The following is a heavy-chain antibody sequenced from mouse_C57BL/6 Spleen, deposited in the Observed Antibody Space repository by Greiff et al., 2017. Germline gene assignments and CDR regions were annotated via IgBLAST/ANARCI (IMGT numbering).Heavy chain of an antibody. V-gene: IGHV1-69*01. J-gene: IGHJ2*01. D-gene: IGHD2-1*01. CDR3: ARGGGNYPSFDY. CDR2: IDPSDSYT. Sequence: QVQLQQPGAELVMPGASVKLSCKASGYTFTSYWMHWVKQRPGQGLEWIGEIDPSDSYTNYNQKFKGKSTLTVDKSSSTAYMQLSSLTSEDSAVYYCARGGGNYPSFDYWGQGTTLTVSS. CDR1: GYTFTSYW.